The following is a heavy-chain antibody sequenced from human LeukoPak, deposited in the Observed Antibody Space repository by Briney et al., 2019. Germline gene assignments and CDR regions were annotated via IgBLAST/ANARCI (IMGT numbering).Heavy chain of an antibody. Sequence: GGSLRLSCAVSGFTFSRYPMQWVRQAPGKGLEWVAVISHDGGNEDYTDSVKGRFTISRDNAKNTLYLQMNSLRAEDTAVYYCARGLVPSFLDYWGQGTPVTVSS. J-gene: IGHJ4*02. CDR1: GFTFSRYP. CDR2: ISHDGGNE. CDR3: ARGLVPSFLDY. V-gene: IGHV3-30-3*01. D-gene: IGHD4-11*01.